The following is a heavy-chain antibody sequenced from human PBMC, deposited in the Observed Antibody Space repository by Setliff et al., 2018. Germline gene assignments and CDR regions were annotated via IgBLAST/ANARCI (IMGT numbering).Heavy chain of an antibody. Sequence: PGGSLRLSCAASGFTFSNYEMNWVRQAPGKGLEWISFVSSGSTAIYYADSVKGRFTISRDNAKNSLYLQMNSLRAEETAVYYCARISSNWYWASDYWGQGTLVTVSS. CDR2: VSSGSTAI. J-gene: IGHJ4*02. D-gene: IGHD6-13*01. V-gene: IGHV3-48*03. CDR3: ARISSNWYWASDY. CDR1: GFTFSNYE.